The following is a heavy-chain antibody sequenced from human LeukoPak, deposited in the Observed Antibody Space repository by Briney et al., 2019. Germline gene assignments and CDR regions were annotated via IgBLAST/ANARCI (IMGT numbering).Heavy chain of an antibody. Sequence: GGSLRLSCAASGFTFSSYWMSWVRQAPGKGLEWVANIKQDGSEKYYVDSVKGRFTISRDNAKNSLYLQMNSLRAEDTAVYYCAREGAAADPNWFDPWGQGTLVTVSS. D-gene: IGHD6-13*01. CDR3: AREGAAADPNWFDP. CDR1: GFTFSSYW. CDR2: IKQDGSEK. J-gene: IGHJ5*02. V-gene: IGHV3-7*01.